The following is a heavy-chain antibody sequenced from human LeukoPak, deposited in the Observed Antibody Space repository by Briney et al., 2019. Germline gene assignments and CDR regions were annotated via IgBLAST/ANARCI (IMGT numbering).Heavy chain of an antibody. CDR1: GFTFSSYW. J-gene: IGHJ4*02. Sequence: PGGSLRLSCAASGFTFSSYWMSWVRQAPGKGLEWVANIKQDGSENYYVESTTGRCTISRDNDKNSLYLQMNSLRAEDTAVYYCAREGGTIAAAGTDYWGQGTLVTVSS. D-gene: IGHD6-13*01. V-gene: IGHV3-7*05. CDR3: AREGGTIAAAGTDY. CDR2: IKQDGSEN.